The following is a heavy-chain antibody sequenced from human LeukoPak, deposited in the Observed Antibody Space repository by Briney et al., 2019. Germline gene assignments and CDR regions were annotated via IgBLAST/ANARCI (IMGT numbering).Heavy chain of an antibody. D-gene: IGHD3-10*01. CDR3: ARAGRAFDI. V-gene: IGHV4-59*02. CDR1: GGSVSSYY. CDR2: IYYSGST. Sequence: PSETLSLTCTVSGGSVSSYYWSWIRQPPGKGLEWIGYIYYSGSTNYNPSLKSRVTISVDTSKNQFSLKLSSVTAADTAVYYCARAGRAFDIWGQGTMVTVSS. J-gene: IGHJ3*02.